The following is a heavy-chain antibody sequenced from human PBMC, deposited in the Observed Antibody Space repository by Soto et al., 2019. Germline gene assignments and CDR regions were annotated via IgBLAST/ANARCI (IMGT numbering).Heavy chain of an antibody. J-gene: IGHJ6*01. CDR1: GDSISSSDSY. D-gene: IGHD3-10*01. CDR3: AATPSGSYTYYYYGLDV. CDR2: INSSGRT. Sequence: PSETLSLTCSVSGDSISSSDSYWSLTRQAPGKGLEWIGYINSSGRTYYKPSLKSRVSISIDTSTNQFSLRLTSVTAADTAVYYCAATPSGSYTYYYYGLDVWGQGTTVTVSS. V-gene: IGHV4-30-4*01.